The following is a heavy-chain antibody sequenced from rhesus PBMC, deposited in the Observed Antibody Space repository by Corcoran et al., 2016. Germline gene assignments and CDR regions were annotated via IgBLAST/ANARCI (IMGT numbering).Heavy chain of an antibody. D-gene: IGHD2-15*01. Sequence: QLQLQESGPGLVKPSETLSVTCAVSGGSISSSYWSWIRQAPGKGLEWIGYIYGRGSSTNHNPSLKSRVTLSVDTAKNQLSLKLSSVTTADTAVYYCARDRGYCSSTYCSSGYFDYWGQGVLVTVSS. J-gene: IGHJ4*01. V-gene: IGHV4-169*02. CDR2: IYGRGSST. CDR3: ARDRGYCSSTYCSSGYFDY. CDR1: GGSISSSY.